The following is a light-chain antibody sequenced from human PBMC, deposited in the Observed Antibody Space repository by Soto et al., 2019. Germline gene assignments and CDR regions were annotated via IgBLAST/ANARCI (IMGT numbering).Light chain of an antibody. CDR1: SSDIGGYNS. CDR3: KSYAGSNTYV. CDR2: EVV. V-gene: IGLV2-8*01. J-gene: IGLJ1*01. Sequence: QSVLTQPPSASGSPGQSVTISCTGTSSDIGGYNSVSWYQQHPGKAPRLIIYEVVQRPSGVPDRFSGSKSGNTASLTVSGLQAADEADYFCKSYAGSNTYVFGSGTKVTVL.